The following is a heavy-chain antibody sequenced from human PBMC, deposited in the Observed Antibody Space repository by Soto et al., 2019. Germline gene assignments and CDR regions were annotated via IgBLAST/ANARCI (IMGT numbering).Heavy chain of an antibody. CDR1: GSTFTSYA. CDR3: ARDLGGWTDY. Sequence: QVQLVQSGAEVKKPGASGKVSCKASGSTFTSYAMQWVRQAPGQRLEWMGWINAGNGNTKYSQKFQGRVTITRDTSASTAYMELSSLRSEDTAVYYCARDLGGWTDYWGQGTLVTVSS. J-gene: IGHJ4*02. D-gene: IGHD6-19*01. V-gene: IGHV1-3*01. CDR2: INAGNGNT.